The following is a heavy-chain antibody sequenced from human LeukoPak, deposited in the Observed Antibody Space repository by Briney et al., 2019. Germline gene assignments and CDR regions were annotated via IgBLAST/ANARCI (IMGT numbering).Heavy chain of an antibody. V-gene: IGHV1-8*01. D-gene: IGHD2-2*01. CDR2: MNPNSGNT. J-gene: IGHJ4*02. CDR1: GYTFTSYD. Sequence: GASVKVSCKASGYTFTSYDINWVRQATGQGLEWMEWMNPNSGNTGYAQKFQGRVTMTRNTSISTAYMELSSLRSEDTAVYYCARAVHCSSTSCYAFDYWGQGTLVTVSS. CDR3: ARAVHCSSTSCYAFDY.